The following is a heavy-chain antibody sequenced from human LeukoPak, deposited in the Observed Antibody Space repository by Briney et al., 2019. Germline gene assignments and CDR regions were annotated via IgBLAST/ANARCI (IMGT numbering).Heavy chain of an antibody. J-gene: IGHJ5*02. Sequence: GASVKVSCKASGYTFTSYYMNWVRQAPGQGLQWMGIINPSGGSTSYAQKFQGRVTMTRDTSTSTVYMELSSLRSEDTAVYYCARDGNGAIFGVVTPENWFDPWGQGTLVTVSS. CDR3: ARDGNGAIFGVVTPENWFDP. D-gene: IGHD3-3*01. CDR2: INPSGGST. V-gene: IGHV1-46*01. CDR1: GYTFTSYY.